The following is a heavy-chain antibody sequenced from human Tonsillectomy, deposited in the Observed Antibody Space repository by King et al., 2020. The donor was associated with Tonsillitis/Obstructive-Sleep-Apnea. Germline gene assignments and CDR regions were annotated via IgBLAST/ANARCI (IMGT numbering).Heavy chain of an antibody. J-gene: IGHJ6*02. Sequence: VQLVESGGGLVQPGGSLRLSCAASGFTFSSYWMHWVRQAPGKGLVWVSRINSDGSSTSYADSVKGRFTISRDNAKNTPYLQMNSLRAEDTAVYYCARESGYPYYYYGMDVWGQGTTVTVSS. CDR1: GFTFSSYW. V-gene: IGHV3-74*01. CDR3: ARESGYPYYYYGMDV. CDR2: INSDGSST. D-gene: IGHD1-1*01.